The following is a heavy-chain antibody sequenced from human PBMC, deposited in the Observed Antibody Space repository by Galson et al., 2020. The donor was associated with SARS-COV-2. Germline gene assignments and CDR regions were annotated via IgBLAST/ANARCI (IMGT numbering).Heavy chain of an antibody. CDR1: GDNVSSDRAA. J-gene: IGHJ4*02. Sequence: SQTLSLTCAISGDNVSSDRAAWNWLRQSPSTGLEWPGRKYYRSKWHNDDAVSMKGRLIINPDTSENQFSLQLDSVTREDTAVYYCARDPSGCTFCDYWGQGTRVTVSA. D-gene: IGHD2-15*01. CDR3: ARDPSGCTFCDY. V-gene: IGHV6-1*01. CDR2: KYYRSKWHN.